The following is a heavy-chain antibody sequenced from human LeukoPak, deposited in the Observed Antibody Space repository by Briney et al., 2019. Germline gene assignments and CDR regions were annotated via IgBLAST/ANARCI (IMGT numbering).Heavy chain of an antibody. CDR1: GYPFTGYY. D-gene: IGHD3-3*01. J-gene: IGHJ4*02. CDR2: INPRNGDT. Sequence: ASVKVSCKASGYPFTGYYVHWVRQAPGHGLEWMGWINPRNGDTHSAQKFQGRVSMTGDTSITTAYMELSSLTSDDTAIYYCAMTYDFWSGYPGWGQGTLVTVSS. V-gene: IGHV1-2*02. CDR3: AMTYDFWSGYPG.